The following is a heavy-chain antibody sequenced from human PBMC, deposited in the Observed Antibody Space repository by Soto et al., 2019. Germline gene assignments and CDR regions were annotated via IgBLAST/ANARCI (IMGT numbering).Heavy chain of an antibody. Sequence: EVQLVESGGGLVEPGGSLRLSCSASGFTFSSAWMSWVRQAPGKGLEWVGRIKSKSDRGTTDYAAPVKGRFAISRDASKNTVFRPVISLKTEDTAVYYCRPSGAPFQPWGQGALVTVSS. D-gene: IGHD3-10*01. J-gene: IGHJ1*01. CDR2: IKSKSDRGTT. CDR1: GFTFSSAW. V-gene: IGHV3-15*01. CDR3: RPSGAPFQP.